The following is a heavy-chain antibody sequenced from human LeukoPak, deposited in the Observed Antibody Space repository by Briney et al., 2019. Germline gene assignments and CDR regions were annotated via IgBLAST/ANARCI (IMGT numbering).Heavy chain of an antibody. CDR3: ARLQGAYCSGGGCSNWFDP. CDR1: GFSLSTTGMR. Sequence: SGPTLLKPTQTLILTCTFSGFSLSTTGMRVSWIRQPPGKALEWLARIAWDDDKFYSTSLRTRLTISKDTSKNQVVLTMTDMDPVDTATYYCARLQGAYCSGGGCSNWFDPWGQGTLVTVSS. D-gene: IGHD2-15*01. J-gene: IGHJ5*02. CDR2: IAWDDDK. V-gene: IGHV2-70D*14.